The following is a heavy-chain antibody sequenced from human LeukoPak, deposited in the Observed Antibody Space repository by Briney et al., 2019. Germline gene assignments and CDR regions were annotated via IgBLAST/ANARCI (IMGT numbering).Heavy chain of an antibody. CDR3: ARHQGLRMLLWFGEIDY. Sequence: PSETLSLTCTVSGGSISSYYWSWIRQPPGKELEWIGYIYYSGSTNYNPSLKSRVTISVDTSKNQFSLKLSSVTAADTAVYYCARHQGLRMLLWFGEIDYWGQGTLVTVSS. CDR2: IYYSGST. CDR1: GGSISSYY. V-gene: IGHV4-59*08. D-gene: IGHD3-10*01. J-gene: IGHJ4*02.